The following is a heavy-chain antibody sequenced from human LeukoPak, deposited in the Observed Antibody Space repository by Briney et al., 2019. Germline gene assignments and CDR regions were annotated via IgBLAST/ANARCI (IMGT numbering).Heavy chain of an antibody. D-gene: IGHD6-13*01. Sequence: SVKVSCKASGYTFTSYYMHWVRQAPGQGLEWMGGIIPIFGTANYAQKFQGRVTITTDESTSTAYMELSSLRSEDTAVYYCARGSIAAAGSYWGQGTLVTVSS. J-gene: IGHJ4*02. CDR2: IIPIFGTA. CDR1: GYTFTSYY. V-gene: IGHV1-69*05. CDR3: ARGSIAAAGSY.